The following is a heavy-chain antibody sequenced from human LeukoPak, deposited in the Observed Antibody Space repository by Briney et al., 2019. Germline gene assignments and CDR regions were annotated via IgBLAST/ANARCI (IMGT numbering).Heavy chain of an antibody. CDR3: AKSISGIVGANDAFDI. CDR2: ISSSSSYI. Sequence: PGGSLRLSCAASGFTFSSYSMNWVRQAPGKGLEWVSSISSSSSYIYYADSVKGRFTISRDNAKNSLYLQMNSLRAEDTAVYYCAKSISGIVGANDAFDIWGQGTMVTVSS. CDR1: GFTFSSYS. D-gene: IGHD1-26*01. J-gene: IGHJ3*02. V-gene: IGHV3-21*01.